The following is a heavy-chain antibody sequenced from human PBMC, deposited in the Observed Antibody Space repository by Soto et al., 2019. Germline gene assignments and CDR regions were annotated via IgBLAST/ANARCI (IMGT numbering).Heavy chain of an antibody. CDR2: MYYNGNI. J-gene: IGHJ5*02. V-gene: IGHV4-59*01. D-gene: IGHD3-16*01. CDR3: ASGGNWFDP. Sequence: SETLSLTCNVCVGSIRNYYWTWVRQSPEKGLEWIGYMYYNGNINYNPSLKSRVTISIDTSKNQFSLTLKSVTAADTAVYYCASGGNWFDPWGQGVLVTVSS. CDR1: VGSIRNYY.